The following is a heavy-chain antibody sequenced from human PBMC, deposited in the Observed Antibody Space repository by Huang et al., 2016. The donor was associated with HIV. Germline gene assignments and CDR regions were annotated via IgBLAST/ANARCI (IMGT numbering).Heavy chain of an antibody. J-gene: IGHJ5*02. CDR2: IRGSDNTT. CDR3: AKDRVAGTGHCFDP. V-gene: IGHV3-23*01. Sequence: EVKLLESGGGLVQPGGSLRLSCAASGFSFSSYSMTWVRQAPGKGLEWVSSIRGSDNTTFYADSGKGRFTISRDNSKNTLCLQMKSLRVDDTAVYYCAKDRVAGTGHCFDPWGQGTLVTVSS. D-gene: IGHD6-19*01. CDR1: GFSFSSYS.